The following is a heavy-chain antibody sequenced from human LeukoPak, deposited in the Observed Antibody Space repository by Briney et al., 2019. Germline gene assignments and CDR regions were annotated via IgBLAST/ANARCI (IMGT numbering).Heavy chain of an antibody. D-gene: IGHD2-15*01. V-gene: IGHV1-69*13. Sequence: SVKVSCKASGGTFGRYAITWVRQAPGQRLEWMGGVNPIYGTSDYAQRFQGRVTISADESTSTAFLEVRSLRSEDTAVYYCARDCSGGRCYGAFDIWGQGTLVIVSS. CDR3: ARDCSGGRCYGAFDI. J-gene: IGHJ3*02. CDR1: GGTFGRYA. CDR2: VNPIYGTS.